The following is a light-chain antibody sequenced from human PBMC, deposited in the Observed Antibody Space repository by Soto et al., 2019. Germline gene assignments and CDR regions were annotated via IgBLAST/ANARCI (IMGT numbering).Light chain of an antibody. CDR3: SSYTTSTTWV. CDR2: EVS. CDR1: SSHVGAYNY. V-gene: IGLV2-14*01. J-gene: IGLJ3*02. Sequence: QRAPTQAASVSGPRGQSICISCTGTSSHVGAYNYVSWYQQHQGKAPTLMIYEVSKRPSGVSNRFSGSKFGNTASLTISGLQAEDKADYYCSSYTTSTTWVFGGGTKVTVL.